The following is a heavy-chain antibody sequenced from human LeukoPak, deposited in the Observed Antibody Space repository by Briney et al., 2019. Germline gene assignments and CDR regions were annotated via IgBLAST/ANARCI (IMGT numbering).Heavy chain of an antibody. CDR1: GYTFTNYW. Sequence: GESLKISCQASGYTFTNYWIGWVRQMPGKGLEWMGIIYPGDSDTRYSPSFQGQVTISADKSISTAYLQWSSLKASDTAMYYCARRGSGTYSPFDFWGQGTLVTVSS. CDR3: ARRGSGTYSPFDF. CDR2: IYPGDSDT. V-gene: IGHV5-51*01. D-gene: IGHD1-26*01. J-gene: IGHJ4*02.